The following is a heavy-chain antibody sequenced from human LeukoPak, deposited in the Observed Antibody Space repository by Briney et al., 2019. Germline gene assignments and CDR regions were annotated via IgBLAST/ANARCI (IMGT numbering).Heavy chain of an antibody. J-gene: IGHJ4*02. D-gene: IGHD1-26*01. CDR3: ARGLDTYKSGVD. CDR2: IHPSGST. CDR1: GGSFSGYY. Sequence: SETLSLTCAVYGGSFSGYYCTWIRQPPGKGLEWIGEIHPSGSTNHNPSLMSRVTLSLDTSKNQFSLRLNSVTAADTAVYFCARGLDTYKSGVDWGQGTLVTVSS. V-gene: IGHV4-34*01.